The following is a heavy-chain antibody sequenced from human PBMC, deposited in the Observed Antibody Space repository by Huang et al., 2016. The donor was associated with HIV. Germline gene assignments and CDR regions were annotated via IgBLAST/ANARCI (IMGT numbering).Heavy chain of an antibody. Sequence: QVQLQQWGAELLKPSETLSLTCAVSGGSFSGHYWTLIRQPPGGGLEWIGEISDSGSTTYNPPLKSRVTISGDTSQSQFSLKLNSVTAADTAIYYCARMFKYDSGGYWGNDAFDIWGQGTMVTVSS. V-gene: IGHV4-34*02. CDR3: ARMFKYDSGGYWGNDAFDI. CDR2: ISDSGST. J-gene: IGHJ3*02. CDR1: GGSFSGHY. D-gene: IGHD3-22*01.